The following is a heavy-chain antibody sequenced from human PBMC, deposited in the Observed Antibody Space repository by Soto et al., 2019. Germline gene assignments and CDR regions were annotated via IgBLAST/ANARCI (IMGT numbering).Heavy chain of an antibody. Sequence: QITLKESGPTLVKPTQTLTLTCTFSGFSLSTTGEGVGWIRQPPGKALEWLALIYWADDKLYSPSLKIRLSITRDSSNNQVVLTMTDMDPVDTATYHCALFRYGAYGIFDPWGPGTLVIVSS. D-gene: IGHD1-26*01. V-gene: IGHV2-5*02. J-gene: IGHJ5*02. CDR3: ALFRYGAYGIFDP. CDR2: IYWADDK. CDR1: GFSLSTTGEG.